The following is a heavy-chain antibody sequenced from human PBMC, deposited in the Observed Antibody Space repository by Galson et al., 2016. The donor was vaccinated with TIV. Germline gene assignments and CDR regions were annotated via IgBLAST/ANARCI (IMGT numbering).Heavy chain of an antibody. CDR2: ISDGGNT. Sequence: SLRLSCAASGLSVSINYMTWVRQAPGKGLEWVSLISDGGNTYYPDSVKGRFTISRDNSKNTLYLQMNSLRVEDTAVYYCARVYGFDYGDPWGQGTLVTV. CDR1: GLSVSINY. V-gene: IGHV3-53*05. J-gene: IGHJ5*02. CDR3: ARVYGFDYGDP. D-gene: IGHD4-17*01.